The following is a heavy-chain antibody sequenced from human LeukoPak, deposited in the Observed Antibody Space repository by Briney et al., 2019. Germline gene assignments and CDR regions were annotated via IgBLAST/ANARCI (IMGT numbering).Heavy chain of an antibody. J-gene: IGHJ6*03. CDR2: MNANSANT. Sequence: GASVKVSCKASGYTFTSYDINWVRQATGQGLEWMGWMNANSANTGYAQKFQGRVTITRNTSISTAYMELSSLRSEDTAVYYCARASSSIAALALTLTDYYYMDVWGKGTTVTVSS. CDR3: ARASSSIAALALTLTDYYYMDV. V-gene: IGHV1-8*03. D-gene: IGHD6-6*01. CDR1: GYTFTSYD.